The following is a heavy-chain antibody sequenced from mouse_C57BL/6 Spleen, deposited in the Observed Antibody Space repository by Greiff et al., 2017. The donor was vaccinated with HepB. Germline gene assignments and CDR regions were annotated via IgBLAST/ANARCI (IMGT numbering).Heavy chain of an antibody. J-gene: IGHJ4*01. CDR3: AREGLLRYPYYAMDY. V-gene: IGHV3-6*01. D-gene: IGHD1-1*01. Sequence: EVQLQESGPGLVKPSQSLSLTCSVTGYSITSGYYWNWIRQFPGNKLEWMGYISYDGSNNYNPSLKNRISITRDTSKNQFFLKLNSVTTEDTATYYCAREGLLRYPYYAMDYWGQGTSVTVSS. CDR2: ISYDGSN. CDR1: GYSITSGYY.